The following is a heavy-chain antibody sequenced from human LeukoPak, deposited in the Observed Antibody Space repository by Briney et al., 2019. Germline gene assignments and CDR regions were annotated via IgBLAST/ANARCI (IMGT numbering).Heavy chain of an antibody. Sequence: GGSLRLSCAASGFTFSDYYMSWIRQAPGKGLEWISYISSSTYTNYADSVKGRFTISRDNAKNSMYLQMNSLRAEDTAVYYCARSGYYYGMDVWGQGTTVTVSS. V-gene: IGHV3-11*06. CDR3: ARSGYYYGMDV. J-gene: IGHJ6*02. CDR2: ISSSTYT. CDR1: GFTFSDYY.